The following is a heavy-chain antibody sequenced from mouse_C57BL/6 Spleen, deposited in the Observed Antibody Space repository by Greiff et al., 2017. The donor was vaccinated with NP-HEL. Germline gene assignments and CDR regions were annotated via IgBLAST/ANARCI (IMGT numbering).Heavy chain of an antibody. Sequence: VQLKQSGAELVRPGASVKLSCTASGFNIKDYYMHWVKQRPEQGLEWIGRIDPEDGDTEYAPKFQGKATMTADTSSNTAYLQLSSLTSEDTAVYYCTTDYYGSSWTYWGQGTLVTVSA. V-gene: IGHV14-1*01. D-gene: IGHD1-1*01. CDR1: GFNIKDYY. CDR2: IDPEDGDT. CDR3: TTDYYGSSWTY. J-gene: IGHJ3*01.